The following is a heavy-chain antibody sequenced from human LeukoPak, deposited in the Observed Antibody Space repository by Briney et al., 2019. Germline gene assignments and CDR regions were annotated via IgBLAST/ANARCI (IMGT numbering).Heavy chain of an antibody. J-gene: IGHJ4*02. Sequence: SETLSLTCTVSGGSISSYYWSWIRQPAGKGLEWIGRIYTSGSTNYNPSLESRVTMSVDTSKNQFSLKLSSVTAADTAVYYCASQMGYYDSSGPARRAHYYFDYWGQGTLVTVSS. D-gene: IGHD3-22*01. V-gene: IGHV4-4*07. CDR2: IYTSGST. CDR1: GGSISSYY. CDR3: ASQMGYYDSSGPARRAHYYFDY.